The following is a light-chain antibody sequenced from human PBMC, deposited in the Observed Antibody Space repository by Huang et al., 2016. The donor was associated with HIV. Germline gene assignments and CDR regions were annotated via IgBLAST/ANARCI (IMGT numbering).Light chain of an antibody. CDR2: GAS. CDR1: QSLRAS. Sequence: EIVMTQSPGTLSVSPGERATPSCRASQSLRASLAWYQQKPGQAPMLLIYGASTSATGIPARFSGRGSGTDYTLTIISLQSEDFAIYYFQQYNNWPPWTFGQGTKVEIK. CDR3: QQYNNWPPWT. J-gene: IGKJ1*01. V-gene: IGKV3-15*01.